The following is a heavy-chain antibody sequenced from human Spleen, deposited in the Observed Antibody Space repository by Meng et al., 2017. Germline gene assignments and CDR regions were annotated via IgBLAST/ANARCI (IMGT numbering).Heavy chain of an antibody. CDR2: INTDASIT. CDR1: GFTFSSYN. J-gene: IGHJ6*02. V-gene: IGHV3-74*03. Sequence: GGSLRLSCAASGFTFSSYNMHWVRQTPGEGLVWVSRINTDASITTYADSVKGRFTISRDDAKNTVYLQMNSLRIEDTALYYCAKEFSEYGGNRAYYYGMGVRGQGTTVTVSS. D-gene: IGHD4-23*01. CDR3: AKEFSEYGGNRAYYYGMGV.